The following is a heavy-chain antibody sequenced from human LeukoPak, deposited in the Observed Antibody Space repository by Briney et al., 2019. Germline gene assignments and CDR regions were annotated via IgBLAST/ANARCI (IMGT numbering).Heavy chain of an antibody. V-gene: IGHV4-39*07. CDR2: IHYSGKT. J-gene: IGHJ4*02. D-gene: IGHD3-10*01. Sequence: SETLSLTCTVSGGSISSGAYYWGWIRQPPGKRLEWIGTIHYSGKTYYNPSLKSRITISIDTSKNQFSLKLSSVTAADTAVYYCARGQTQRAWGDYFDYWGQGTLVTVSS. CDR1: GGSISSGAYY. CDR3: ARGQTQRAWGDYFDY.